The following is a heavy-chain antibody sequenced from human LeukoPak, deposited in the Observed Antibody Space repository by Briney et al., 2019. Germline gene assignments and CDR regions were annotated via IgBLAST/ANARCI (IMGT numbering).Heavy chain of an antibody. CDR2: INHSGST. J-gene: IGHJ4*02. D-gene: IGHD4-23*01. Sequence: PSETLPLTCAVYGGSFSGYYWSWIRQPPGKGLEWIGEINHSGSTNYNPSLKSRVTISVDTSKNQFSLKLSSVTAADTAVYYCARGSPLRWYRNWGQGTLVTVSS. CDR1: GGSFSGYY. CDR3: ARGSPLRWYRN. V-gene: IGHV4-34*01.